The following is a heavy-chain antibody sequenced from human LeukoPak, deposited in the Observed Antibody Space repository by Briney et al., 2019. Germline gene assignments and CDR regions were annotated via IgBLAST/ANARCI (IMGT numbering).Heavy chain of an antibody. CDR1: GFSLSTSGMC. CDR2: IDWDDDK. J-gene: IGHJ3*01. CDR3: ARIKIAGDYGRRAFDV. D-gene: IGHD4-17*01. V-gene: IGHV2-70*11. Sequence: SGPTLVNPTQTLTLTCTFSGFSLSTSGMCVSWIRQPPGKALEWLARIDWDDDKYYSTSLKTRLTISKDTSKNQVVLKMTNMDPVDTATYYCARIKIAGDYGRRAFDVWGQGTMVTVSS.